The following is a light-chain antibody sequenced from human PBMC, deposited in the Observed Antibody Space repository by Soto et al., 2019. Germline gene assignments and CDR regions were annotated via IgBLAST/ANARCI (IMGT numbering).Light chain of an antibody. CDR3: QQANSFPLT. CDR1: QGIGNS. CDR2: AAS. J-gene: IGKJ4*01. Sequence: DIQMTQSPSFVSASVGDRCIITCRASQGIGNSLAWYQQKPGKAPSLLIYAASTLQSGVPSRFSGSGSGTDFSLTISTLQPEDFATYYCQQANSFPLTYGGGTKVDIK. V-gene: IGKV1D-12*01.